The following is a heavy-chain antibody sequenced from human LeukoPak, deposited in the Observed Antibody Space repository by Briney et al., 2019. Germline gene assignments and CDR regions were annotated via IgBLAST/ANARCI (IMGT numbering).Heavy chain of an antibody. CDR3: AKCSVGFGELCNWFDP. J-gene: IGHJ5*02. V-gene: IGHV3-30*02. Sequence: GSLRLSCAASGFTFSSYGMHWVRQAPGKGLEWVAFIRYDGSNKYYADSVKGRFTISRDNSKNTLYLQMNSLRAEDTAVYYCAKCSVGFGELCNWFDPWGQGTLVTVSS. CDR2: IRYDGSNK. D-gene: IGHD3-10*01. CDR1: GFTFSSYG.